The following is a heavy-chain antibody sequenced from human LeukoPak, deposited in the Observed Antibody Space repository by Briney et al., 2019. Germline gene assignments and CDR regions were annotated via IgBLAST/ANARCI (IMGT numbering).Heavy chain of an antibody. CDR3: AREISTVTTLDYYYYMDV. CDR1: GFTFSSYA. V-gene: IGHV3-23*01. J-gene: IGHJ6*03. CDR2: ISGSGGST. D-gene: IGHD4-17*01. Sequence: GGSLRLSCAASGFTFSSYAMSWVRQAPGKGLEWVSAISGSGGSTYYADSVKGRFTISRDNSKNTLYLQMNSLRAEDTAVYYCAREISTVTTLDYYYYMDVWGKGTTVTVSS.